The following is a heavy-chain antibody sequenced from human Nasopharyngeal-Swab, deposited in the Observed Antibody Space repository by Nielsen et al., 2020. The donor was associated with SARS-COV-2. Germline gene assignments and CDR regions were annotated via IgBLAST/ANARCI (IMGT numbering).Heavy chain of an antibody. V-gene: IGHV4-59*12. D-gene: IGHD1-26*01. Sequence: SETLSLTCTVSGDSSIIYYWSWIRQPPGKGLEWIGYIYYSGSTNYNPSLKSRVTISVDTSKNQFSLKLSSVTAADTAVYYCARDGGGSYYWHYFDYWGQGTLVTVSS. CDR3: ARDGGGSYYWHYFDY. J-gene: IGHJ4*02. CDR2: IYYSGST. CDR1: GDSSIIYY.